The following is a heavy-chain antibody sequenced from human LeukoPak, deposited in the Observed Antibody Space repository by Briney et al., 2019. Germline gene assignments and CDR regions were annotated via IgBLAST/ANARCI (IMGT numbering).Heavy chain of an antibody. Sequence: SETLSLTCTVSGGSMSSYYWTWLRQPPGKELEWIGYIYNSGSTNYNPSLKSRVTISVDTSKNQFSLKLTSVSAADTAVYYCARRRASGFGELLDFWGQGTLVTVSS. CDR3: ARRRASGFGELLDF. CDR1: GGSMSSYY. J-gene: IGHJ4*02. V-gene: IGHV4-59*08. D-gene: IGHD3-10*01. CDR2: IYNSGST.